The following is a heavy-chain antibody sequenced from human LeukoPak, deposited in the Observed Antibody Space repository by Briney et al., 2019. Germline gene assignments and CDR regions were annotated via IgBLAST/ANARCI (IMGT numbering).Heavy chain of an antibody. CDR2: INYSGST. J-gene: IGHJ6*03. CDR3: VRQPSAESSRYPLRGVIADYYYYYMDV. CDR1: GGSFSGYY. D-gene: IGHD3-10*01. V-gene: IGHV4-34*01. Sequence: PSETLSLTCAVYGGSFSGYYWSWIRQPPGKGLEWIGEINYSGSTNYNPSLKSRVTISVDTSKNQFSLKLSSVTAADTAVYYCVRQPSAESSRYPLRGVIADYYYYYMDVWGKGTTVTISS.